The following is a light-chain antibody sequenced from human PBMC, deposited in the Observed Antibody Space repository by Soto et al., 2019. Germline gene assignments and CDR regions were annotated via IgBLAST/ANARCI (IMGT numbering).Light chain of an antibody. Sequence: EIVLTQSPGTLSLSPWERATLSCRASQSVSSSYLAWYQQKPGQAPRLLIYGASSRATGIPDRFSGSGSGTDFTLTISRLEPEDFAVYYCQQYGSPPQTFGQGTKVDIK. J-gene: IGKJ1*01. CDR2: GAS. CDR1: QSVSSSY. V-gene: IGKV3-20*01. CDR3: QQYGSPPQT.